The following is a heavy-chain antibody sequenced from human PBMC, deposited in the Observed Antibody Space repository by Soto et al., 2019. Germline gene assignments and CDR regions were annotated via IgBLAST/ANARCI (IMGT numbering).Heavy chain of an antibody. V-gene: IGHV1-46*01. CDR1: GYTFTSYD. D-gene: IGHD7-27*01. CDR2: INPSGGNP. J-gene: IGHJ4*02. CDR3: ARDLLGAKCLDY. Sequence: QVQLVQSGAEVKKPGASVKVSCKASGYTFTSYDMHWVRQAPGPGLEWMGIINPSGGNPNYPQKFQGRVTVTRDTSTSTVYLELSSLTSEDTAVYFCARDLLGAKCLDYWGQGNLVTVSS.